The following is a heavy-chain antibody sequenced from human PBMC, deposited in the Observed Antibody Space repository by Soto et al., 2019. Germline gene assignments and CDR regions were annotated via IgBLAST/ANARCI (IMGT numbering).Heavy chain of an antibody. CDR2: MHYSGNS. D-gene: IGHD1-26*01. V-gene: IGHV4-39*01. CDR1: GGSISSSSYY. J-gene: IGHJ2*01. Sequence: QLQLQESGPGLVKPSETLSLTCTVSGGSISSSSYYWGWIRQPPGKGLEWIGSMHYSGNSYYNPSLRSRVTISVDTSKNQLSLKLSSVTAADTAVYYCARPSKVGAISYWNFDLWGRGTLVTVSS. CDR3: ARPSKVGAISYWNFDL.